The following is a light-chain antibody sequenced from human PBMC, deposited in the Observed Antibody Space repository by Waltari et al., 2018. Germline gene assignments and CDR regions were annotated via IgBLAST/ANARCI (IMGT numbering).Light chain of an antibody. J-gene: IGLJ3*02. CDR2: VYSDGSH. V-gene: IGLV4-69*01. Sequence: QLVLTQSPSASASLGASVKLTCTLSSGPSTNVIAWLQKRPEKGPRYLMKVYSDGSHNKGDEIPDRFSGSSSGAERYLTISSLQSEDEADYYCQTGGHGTWVFGGGTKLTVL. CDR1: SGPSTNV. CDR3: QTGGHGTWV.